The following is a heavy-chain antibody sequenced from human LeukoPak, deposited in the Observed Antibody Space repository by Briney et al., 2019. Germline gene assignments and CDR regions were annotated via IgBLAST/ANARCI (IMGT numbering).Heavy chain of an antibody. CDR3: ARDFAKLRYFDWLPFPPYYYYYGMDV. Sequence: ASVKVSCKASGYTFTSYAMHWVRQAPGQRLEWMGWINAGNGNTKYSQKFQGRVTITRDTSASTAYMELSSLRSEDTAVYYCARDFAKLRYFDWLPFPPYYYYYGMDVWGQGTTVTVSS. J-gene: IGHJ6*02. D-gene: IGHD3-9*01. CDR2: INAGNGNT. V-gene: IGHV1-3*01. CDR1: GYTFTSYA.